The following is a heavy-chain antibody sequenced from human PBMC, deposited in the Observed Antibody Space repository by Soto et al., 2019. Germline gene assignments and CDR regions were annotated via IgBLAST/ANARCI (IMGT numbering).Heavy chain of an antibody. CDR1: GFTFSSYS. CDR3: AKDIIAAAGHDAFDI. J-gene: IGHJ3*02. D-gene: IGHD6-13*01. CDR2: ISSSSSYI. Sequence: GGSLRLSCAASGFTFSSYSMNWVRQAPGKGLEWVSSISSSSSYIYYADSVKGRFTISRDNAKNSLYLQMNSLRAEDTALYYCAKDIIAAAGHDAFDIWGQGTMVTVSS. V-gene: IGHV3-21*04.